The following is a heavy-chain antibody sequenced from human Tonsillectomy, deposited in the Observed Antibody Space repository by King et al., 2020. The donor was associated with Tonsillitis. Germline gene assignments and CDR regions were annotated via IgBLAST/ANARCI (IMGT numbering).Heavy chain of an antibody. CDR1: GFTFSNYG. V-gene: IGHV3-30*18. J-gene: IGHJ6*02. CDR3: ANTGYCSSTSCPDYYYYGMDV. Sequence: VQLVESGGGVVQPGRSLRLSCAASGFTFSNYGMHWVRQAPGKGLEWVAVISYDGSNKYYADSVKGRFTISRDNSKKTLYLQMNSLRAEDTAVYYCANTGYCSSTSCPDYYYYGMDVWGQGTTVTVSS. D-gene: IGHD2-2*01. CDR2: ISYDGSNK.